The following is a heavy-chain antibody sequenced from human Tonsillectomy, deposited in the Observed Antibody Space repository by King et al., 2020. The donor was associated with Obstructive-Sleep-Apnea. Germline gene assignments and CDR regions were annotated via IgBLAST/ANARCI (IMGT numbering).Heavy chain of an antibody. D-gene: IGHD5-12*01. CDR3: ARPRRATSGAFDI. Sequence: QLQESGPGLVKPSETLSLTCTVSGGSISSYYWSWIRQPPGKGLEGIGYIYYRGRTNYNPSLRSRVTISVDTSKNQFSLMLSSVTAADTAVYYCARPRRATSGAFDIWGQGTMVTVSS. V-gene: IGHV4-59*08. J-gene: IGHJ3*02. CDR2: IYYRGRT. CDR1: GGSISSYY.